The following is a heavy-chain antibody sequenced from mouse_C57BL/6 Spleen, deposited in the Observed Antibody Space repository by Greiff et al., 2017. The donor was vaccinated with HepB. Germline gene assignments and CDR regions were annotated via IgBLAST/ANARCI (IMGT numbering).Heavy chain of an antibody. Sequence: VQLQQSGAELVKPGASVKLSCKASGYTFTSYWMQWVKQRPGQGLEWIGEIDPSDSYTNYNQKFKGKATLTVDTSSSTAYMQLSSLTSEDSAVYYCAIGRCYYWFAYWGQGTLVTVSA. J-gene: IGHJ3*01. V-gene: IGHV1-50*01. CDR1: GYTFTSYW. D-gene: IGHD2-12*01. CDR2: IDPSDSYT. CDR3: AIGRCYYWFAY.